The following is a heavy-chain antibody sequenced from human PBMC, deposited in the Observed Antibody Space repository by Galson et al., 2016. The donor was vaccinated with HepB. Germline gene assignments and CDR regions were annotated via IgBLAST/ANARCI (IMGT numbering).Heavy chain of an antibody. D-gene: IGHD6-13*01. J-gene: IGHJ4*02. CDR2: INPSSGVT. CDR1: GYTFTGYY. V-gene: IGHV1-2*02. Sequence: SVKVSCKASGYTFTGYYVHWVRQAPGQGLDWVGWINPSSGVTNFARKFQGRVTMTSDTPISTAYMELSRLTSDDTAVYFCAREGPSSSHLDFWGQGALVTVFS. CDR3: AREGPSSSHLDF.